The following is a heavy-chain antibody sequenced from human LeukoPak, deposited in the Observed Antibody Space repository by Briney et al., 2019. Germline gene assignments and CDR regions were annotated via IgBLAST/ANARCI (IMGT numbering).Heavy chain of an antibody. CDR2: INSDGSST. CDR1: GFTFSSYW. V-gene: IGHV3-74*01. J-gene: IGHJ4*02. Sequence: GGSLRLSCAASGFTFSSYWMHWVRQAPGKGLVWVSRINSDGSSTSYADSVKGRFTISRDNAKNTLYLQMNSLRAEDTAVYYCAREDSRRGFDYWGQGTLVTVSS. D-gene: IGHD2/OR15-2a*01. CDR3: AREDSRRGFDY.